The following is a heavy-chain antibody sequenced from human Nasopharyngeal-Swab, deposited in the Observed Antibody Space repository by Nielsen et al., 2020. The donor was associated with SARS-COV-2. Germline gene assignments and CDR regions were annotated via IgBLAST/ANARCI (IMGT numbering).Heavy chain of an antibody. CDR2: ISGGGST. J-gene: IGHJ4*02. V-gene: IGHV4-4*09. Sequence: SETLSLTCTVSGDSISDYFWKWIRQPPGKGLEWIGYISGGGSTNYNPSLKSRVNMSVDTSKNHFSLKLNSVSAADTALYYCASGLDGLDYWGQGTLVSVSS. CDR3: ASGLDGLDY. D-gene: IGHD2-2*03. CDR1: GDSISDYF.